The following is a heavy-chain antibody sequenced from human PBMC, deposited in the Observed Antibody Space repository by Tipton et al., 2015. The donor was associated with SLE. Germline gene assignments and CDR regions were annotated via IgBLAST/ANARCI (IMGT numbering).Heavy chain of an antibody. CDR2: IYYTGST. CDR3: ARESRGGEETSWFGP. Sequence: TLSLTCTVSGGSISSHYWSWIRQPPGKGLEWIGYIYYTGSTNYNPSLKSRVTISIDTPKNQFSLKLSSLTAADTAVYYCARESRGGEETSWFGPWGQGTLLSVSS. D-gene: IGHD2-21*01. J-gene: IGHJ5*02. CDR1: GGSISSHY. V-gene: IGHV4-59*11.